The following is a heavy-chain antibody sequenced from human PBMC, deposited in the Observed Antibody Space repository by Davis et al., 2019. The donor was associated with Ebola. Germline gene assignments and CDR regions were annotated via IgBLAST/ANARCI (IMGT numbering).Heavy chain of an antibody. Sequence: AASVKVSCKASRYTFTSYYMHWVRQAPGQGLEWMGIINPSGGSTSYAQKFQGRVTMTRDTSTTTVYMDLSSLRSEDTALYYCTTPGGQDSGYDVFDIWGQGTMVTVSS. D-gene: IGHD5-12*01. CDR3: TTPGGQDSGYDVFDI. CDR1: RYTFTSYY. CDR2: INPSGGST. V-gene: IGHV1-46*03. J-gene: IGHJ3*02.